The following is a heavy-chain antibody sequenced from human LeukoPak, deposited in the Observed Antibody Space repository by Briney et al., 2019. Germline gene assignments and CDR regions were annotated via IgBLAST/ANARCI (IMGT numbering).Heavy chain of an antibody. CDR3: ARWATTRGYSYGSEWRYDAFDI. J-gene: IGHJ3*02. Sequence: PSGTLSLTCAVSGGSISSGGYSWSWIRQPPGKGLEWIGCIYYSGSTYYNPSLKSRVTISVDTSKNQFSLKLSSVTAADTAVYYCARWATTRGYSYGSEWRYDAFDIWGQGTMVTVSS. CDR2: IYYSGST. V-gene: IGHV4-30-4*07. CDR1: GGSISSGGYS. D-gene: IGHD5-18*01.